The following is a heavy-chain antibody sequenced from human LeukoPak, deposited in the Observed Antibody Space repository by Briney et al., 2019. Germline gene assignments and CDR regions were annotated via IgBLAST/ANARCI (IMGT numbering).Heavy chain of an antibody. CDR3: ASRVLVVPAAIRDY. J-gene: IGHJ4*02. CDR2: IYHSGST. CDR1: GYSISSGYY. Sequence: PSETLSLTCTVSGYSISSGYYWGWIRQPPGKGLEWIGSIYHSGSTYYNPSLKSRVTISVDTSKKQFSLKLSSVTAADTAVYYCASRVLVVPAAIRDYWGQGTLVTVSS. D-gene: IGHD2-2*02. V-gene: IGHV4-38-2*02.